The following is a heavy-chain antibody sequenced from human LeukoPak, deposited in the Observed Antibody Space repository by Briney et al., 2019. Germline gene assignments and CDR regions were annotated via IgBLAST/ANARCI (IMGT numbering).Heavy chain of an antibody. Sequence: ASVKVSCKASGNTFTDYYMHWVRQAPGQGLEWMGWINPNSGDTNYAQKFQGRVTMTRDTSISTAYMELSRLRSDDTAVYYCARGRGGLAFDPWGQGTLVTVSS. J-gene: IGHJ5*02. D-gene: IGHD3-3*02. V-gene: IGHV1-2*02. CDR3: ARGRGGLAFDP. CDR2: INPNSGDT. CDR1: GNTFTDYY.